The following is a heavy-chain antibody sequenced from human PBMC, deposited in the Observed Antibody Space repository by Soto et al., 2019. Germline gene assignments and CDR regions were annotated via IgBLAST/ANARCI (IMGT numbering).Heavy chain of an antibody. Sequence: EVQLVESGGGLIQPGGSLRLSCAASGFTFSSSEMYWVRQAPGKGLEWVSYIHPSGQPIFYADSVKGRFTISRDNAKNSLSLQMSTLRAEDSAVYYCARRDSRWGQGTMVTVSS. CDR3: ARRDSR. D-gene: IGHD3-22*01. V-gene: IGHV3-48*03. J-gene: IGHJ3*01. CDR2: IHPSGQPI. CDR1: GFTFSSSE.